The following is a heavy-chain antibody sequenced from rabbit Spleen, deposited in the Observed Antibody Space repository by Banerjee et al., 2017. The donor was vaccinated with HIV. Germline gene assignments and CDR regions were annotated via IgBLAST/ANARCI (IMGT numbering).Heavy chain of an antibody. CDR1: GFSFSNKAV. CDR2: IFTGSSGTT. V-gene: IGHV1S45*01. CDR3: ARDTGSSFSSYGMDL. D-gene: IGHD8-1*01. J-gene: IGHJ6*01. Sequence: QEQLVESGGGLVQPGGSLKLSCTASGFSFSNKAVMCWVRQAPGKGLEWIADIFTGSSGTTYYASWARGRCTISKTSSTMVTLQMTSLTAADTATYFCARDTGSSFSSYGMDLWGPGTLVTVS.